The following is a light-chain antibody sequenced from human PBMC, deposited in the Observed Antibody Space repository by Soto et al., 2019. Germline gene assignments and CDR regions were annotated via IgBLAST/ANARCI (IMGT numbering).Light chain of an antibody. V-gene: IGKV3-15*01. CDR1: QSITRN. CDR2: GAS. J-gene: IGKJ1*01. CDR3: QQYNNWPMWT. Sequence: EIVMTQSPSTLSGSAGERATLSCGASQSITRNLAWYQQSPGQAPRLLIYGASTRATGIPARFSGSGCGTEFTPTINSLQSQAFAVYYCQQYNNWPMWTFGQGTKVDIK.